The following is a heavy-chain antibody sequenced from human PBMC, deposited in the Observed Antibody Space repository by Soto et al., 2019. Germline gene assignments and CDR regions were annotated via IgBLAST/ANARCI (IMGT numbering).Heavy chain of an antibody. CDR1: GFTFSTYA. CDR3: AKVKTWTYLDY. J-gene: IGHJ4*02. D-gene: IGHD5-12*01. V-gene: IGHV3-23*01. CDR2: ISDSGGST. Sequence: EVQLLESGGGLVQPGGSLRLSCTASGFTFSTYAMTWVRQAPGKGLEWVSSISDSGGSTFNADSVKGRFTISRDNSKNTLYRQMNSLRAEDTAVYYCAKVKTWTYLDYCGQGPLVTVSA.